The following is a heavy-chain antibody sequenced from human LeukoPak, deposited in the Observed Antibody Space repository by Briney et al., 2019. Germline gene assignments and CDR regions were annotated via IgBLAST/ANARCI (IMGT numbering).Heavy chain of an antibody. CDR1: GGSISSYY. D-gene: IGHD4-23*01. J-gene: IGHJ4*02. V-gene: IGHV4-59*01. Sequence: SETLSLTCTVSGGSISSYYWSWIRQPPGKGLEWIGYIYYSGSTNYNPSLKSRVAISVDTSKNRFSLKLSSVTAADTAVYYCARGPSDGYGVNSDYWGQGTLVTDSS. CDR2: IYYSGST. CDR3: ARGPSDGYGVNSDY.